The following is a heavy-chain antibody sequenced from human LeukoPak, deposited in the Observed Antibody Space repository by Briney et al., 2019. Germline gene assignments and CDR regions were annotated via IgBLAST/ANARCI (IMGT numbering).Heavy chain of an antibody. CDR3: ARDGEYGTGSYYRGCFDY. J-gene: IGHJ4*01. Sequence: ASVSLSRKASGYSFTAFYIHWVRQAPGQGLEWMGWIHPRSGETNYAYKCRGRVAMTRDTSISTTYMDLSSLGSDDTAVYYCARDGEYGTGSYYRGCFDYWG. V-gene: IGHV1-2*02. CDR2: IHPRSGET. CDR1: GYSFTAFY. D-gene: IGHD3-10*01.